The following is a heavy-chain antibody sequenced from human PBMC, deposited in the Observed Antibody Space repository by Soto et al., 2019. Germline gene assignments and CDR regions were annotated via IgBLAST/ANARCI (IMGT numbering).Heavy chain of an antibody. CDR2: ISAYNGNT. J-gene: IGHJ4*02. CDR1: GYTFTSYG. V-gene: IGHV1-18*04. CDR3: ARGTRYCSSTSCYIGPLDY. D-gene: IGHD2-2*02. Sequence: GASVKVSCKASGYTFTSYGISWVRQAPGQGLEWMGWISAYNGNTNYAQKLQGRVTMTTDTSTSTAYMELRSLRSDDTAVYYCARGTRYCSSTSCYIGPLDYWGQGTLVTVSS.